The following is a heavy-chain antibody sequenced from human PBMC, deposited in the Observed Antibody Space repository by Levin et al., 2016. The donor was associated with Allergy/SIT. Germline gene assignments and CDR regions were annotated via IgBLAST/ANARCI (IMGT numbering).Heavy chain of an antibody. CDR2: VSASYGNT. Sequence: ASVKVSCKASGYTFTKFGFSWVRQAPGQGLEWMGWVSASYGNTNYAPNFRGRVTMTTDTSTSTAFMELRSLTSDDTAVYYCTRDAAALASRPDWWGQGTLVTVSS. J-gene: IGHJ4*02. V-gene: IGHV1-18*01. CDR1: GYTFTKFG. D-gene: IGHD6-6*01. CDR3: TRDAAALASRPDW.